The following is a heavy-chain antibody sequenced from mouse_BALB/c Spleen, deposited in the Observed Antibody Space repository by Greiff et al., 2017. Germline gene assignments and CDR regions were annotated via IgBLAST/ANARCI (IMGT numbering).Heavy chain of an antibody. CDR1: GFTFSSYT. CDR2: ISSGGSYT. Sequence: EVQRVESGGGLVKPGGSLKLSCAASGFTFSSYTMSWVRQTPEKRLEWVATISSGGSYTYYPDSVKGRFTISRDNAKNTLYLQMSSLKSEDTAMYYCTREGYYGSSYFDYWGQGTTLTVSS. J-gene: IGHJ2*01. V-gene: IGHV5-6-4*01. CDR3: TREGYYGSSYFDY. D-gene: IGHD1-1*01.